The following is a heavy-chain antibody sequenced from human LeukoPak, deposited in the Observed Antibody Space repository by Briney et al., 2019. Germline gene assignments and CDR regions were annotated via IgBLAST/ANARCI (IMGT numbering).Heavy chain of an antibody. Sequence: ASVKVSCRASGYTFTGYYMHWVRQAPGHGLEWMGWINPNSGGTNYAQKFQGRVTMTRDTSISTAYMELSRLRSDDTAVYYCASSEEWWLSPDYWGQGTLVTVSS. J-gene: IGHJ4*02. V-gene: IGHV1-2*02. CDR1: GYTFTGYY. D-gene: IGHD3-22*01. CDR2: INPNSGGT. CDR3: ASSEEWWLSPDY.